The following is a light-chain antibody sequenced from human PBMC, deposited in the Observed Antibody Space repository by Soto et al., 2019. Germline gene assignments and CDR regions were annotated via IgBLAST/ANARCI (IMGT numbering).Light chain of an antibody. CDR2: GAS. CDR1: QSVNTY. Sequence: EIVMTQSPATLSLSLGDRATLSCRASQSVNTYLAWYQQKPGQAPRLLIYGASTRATGIPARFSGSGSETDCTLTISSLQSEDFALYYCQQYNSWPPSYTFGQGTKLEIK. J-gene: IGKJ2*01. V-gene: IGKV3-15*01. CDR3: QQYNSWPPSYT.